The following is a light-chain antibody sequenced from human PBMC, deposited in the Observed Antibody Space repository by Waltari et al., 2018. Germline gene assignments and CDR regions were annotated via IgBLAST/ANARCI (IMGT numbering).Light chain of an antibody. V-gene: IGLV4-69*01. J-gene: IGLJ3*02. CDR2: VNSDGSH. CDR1: SGHSSNI. Sequence: QLVLTQSPSASASLGASVKLTCTLSSGHSSNIIAWHQQQPEKGPRYLMKVNSDGSHRQGDEIPDRFSGSSSGAERYLTISSLQSEDEADYYCQTGGHGTWVFGGGTKLTVL. CDR3: QTGGHGTWV.